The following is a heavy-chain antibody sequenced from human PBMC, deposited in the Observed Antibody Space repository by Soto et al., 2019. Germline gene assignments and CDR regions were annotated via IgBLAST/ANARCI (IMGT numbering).Heavy chain of an antibody. J-gene: IGHJ6*02. CDR3: AKDIYEYSSSSLRPLDV. V-gene: IGHV3-23*01. D-gene: IGHD6-6*01. CDR2: ISGSGGST. CDR1: GFIFSSYA. Sequence: EVQLLESGGGLVQPGGSLRLSCAASGFIFSSYAMSWVRQAPGKGLEWVSAISGSGGSTYYADSVKGRFTISRDNSKNTLYLQMNSLRAEDTAVYYCAKDIYEYSSSSLRPLDVWGQGTTVTVSS.